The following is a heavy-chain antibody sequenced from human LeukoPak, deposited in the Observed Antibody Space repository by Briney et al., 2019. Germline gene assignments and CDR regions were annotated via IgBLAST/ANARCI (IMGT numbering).Heavy chain of an antibody. V-gene: IGHV3-23*01. CDR3: ATRPSRVAPGWNY. J-gene: IGHJ4*02. CDR1: GFTFSSYA. CDR2: IRGSGGST. Sequence: GGSLRLSCAASGFTFSSYAMSWVRQAPGKGLEWVSAIRGSGGSTYYADSVKGRFTISRDNSKNTLYLQMNSLRAEGTAVYYCATRPSRVAPGWNYWGQGTLVTVSS. D-gene: IGHD2-15*01.